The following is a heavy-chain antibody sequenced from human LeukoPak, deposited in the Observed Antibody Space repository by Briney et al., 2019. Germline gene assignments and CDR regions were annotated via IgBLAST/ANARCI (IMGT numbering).Heavy chain of an antibody. CDR1: GGTFSSYA. V-gene: IGHV1-69*13. CDR2: IIPIFGTA. Sequence: ASVKVSCKASGGTFSSYAISWVRQAPGQGLEWMGGIIPIFGTANYAQKFQGRVAITADESTSTAYMELSSLRSEDTAAYYCARASDYDFWSGYFDYWGQGTLVTVSS. CDR3: ARASDYDFWSGYFDY. J-gene: IGHJ4*02. D-gene: IGHD3-3*01.